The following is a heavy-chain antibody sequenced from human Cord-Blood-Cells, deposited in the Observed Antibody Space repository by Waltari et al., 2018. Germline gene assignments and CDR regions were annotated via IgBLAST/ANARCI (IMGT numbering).Heavy chain of an antibody. CDR2: ISWNSGSI. D-gene: IGHD7-27*01. CDR3: ARNWGSYYYFDY. J-gene: IGHJ4*02. V-gene: IGHV3-9*01. Sequence: EVQLVESGGGLVQPGRYLRLSCAASGFTFDVSDMHWLRQAPGKCLDWVSGISWNSGSIGYADSVKGRVTISRDNAKNSLYLQMNSLRAEDTALYYCARNWGSYYYFDYWGQGTLVTVSS. CDR1: GFTFDVSD.